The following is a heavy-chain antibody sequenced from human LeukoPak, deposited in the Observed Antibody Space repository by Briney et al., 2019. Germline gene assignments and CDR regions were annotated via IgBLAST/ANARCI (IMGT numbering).Heavy chain of an antibody. Sequence: ASVKVSCKASGYTFTSYDINWVRQAPGQGLEWMGWMNPNSGNTGYAQKFQGRVTMTRNTSISTAYMELSSLRSEDTAVYYCASLAGVPYGFDYWGQGTLVTVSS. CDR3: ASLAGVPYGFDY. CDR1: GYTFTSYD. D-gene: IGHD4-17*01. V-gene: IGHV1-8*01. CDR2: MNPNSGNT. J-gene: IGHJ4*02.